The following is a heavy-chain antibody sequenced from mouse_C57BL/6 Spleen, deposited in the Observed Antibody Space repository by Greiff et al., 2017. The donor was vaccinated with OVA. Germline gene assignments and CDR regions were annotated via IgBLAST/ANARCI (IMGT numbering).Heavy chain of an antibody. J-gene: IGHJ2*01. CDR3: AREEAYYGYDDYFDY. D-gene: IGHD2-9*01. Sequence: VQLQQSGAELVKPGASVKLSCTASGFNIKDYYMHWVKQRTEQGLEWIGRIDPEDGETKYAPKFPGKATITADTSSSTAYLQLSSLTSEDTAVYYCAREEAYYGYDDYFDYWGQGTTLTVSS. CDR2: IDPEDGET. CDR1: GFNIKDYY. V-gene: IGHV14-2*01.